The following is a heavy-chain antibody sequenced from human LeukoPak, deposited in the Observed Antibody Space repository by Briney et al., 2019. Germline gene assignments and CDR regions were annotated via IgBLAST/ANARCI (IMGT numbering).Heavy chain of an antibody. CDR2: IGYTGTT. CDR3: ARHGNVGGPTWV. Sequence: SETLSLTCTVSGGSISSSNYYWGWIRQPPGKGLEWIGNIGYTGTTHYNPSLRSRVTISVDTSKNQFSLNLSSVTAADTSMYYSARHGNVGGPTWVWGQGTLLTVSS. V-gene: IGHV4-39*01. D-gene: IGHD3-10*02. J-gene: IGHJ4*02. CDR1: GGSISSSNYY.